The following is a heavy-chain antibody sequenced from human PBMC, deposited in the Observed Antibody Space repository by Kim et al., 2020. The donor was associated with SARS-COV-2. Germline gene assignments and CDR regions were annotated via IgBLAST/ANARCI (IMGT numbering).Heavy chain of an antibody. CDR1: GGSISSSSYY. CDR3: ARHSISGMTLFRSGTWFDP. CDR2: IYYSGTT. D-gene: IGHD3-10*01. J-gene: IGHJ5*02. Sequence: SETLSLTCTVSGGSISSSSYYWGWIRQPPEKGLEWIGNIYYSGTTSYNPSLNSRVTISVDTSKNQFSLKLSSMTAADTAMYYCARHSISGMTLFRSGTWFDPWGQGILVTVSS. V-gene: IGHV4-39*01.